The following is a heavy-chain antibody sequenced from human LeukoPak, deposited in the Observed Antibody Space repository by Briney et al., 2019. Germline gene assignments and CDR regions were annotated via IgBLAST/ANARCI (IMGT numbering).Heavy chain of an antibody. Sequence: GESLTISCKGSGYSFSSYWIGWVRQMPGKGLEWMGIIYPGDSDTRYSPSFQGQVTISADKSIRAAYLQWTSLKASDTAMYYCARQWGDCSSNSCHSTSWGQGTLVTVSS. CDR2: IYPGDSDT. CDR3: ARQWGDCSSNSCHSTS. V-gene: IGHV5-51*01. CDR1: GYSFSSYW. D-gene: IGHD2-2*01. J-gene: IGHJ5*02.